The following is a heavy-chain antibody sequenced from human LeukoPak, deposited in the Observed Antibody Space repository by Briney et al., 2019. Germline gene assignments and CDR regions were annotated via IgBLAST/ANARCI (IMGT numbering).Heavy chain of an antibody. CDR2: IYSGGGT. CDR1: GFTVSSNY. Sequence: GGSLRLSCAASGFTVSSNYMSWVRQAPGKGLEWVSIIYSGGGTYYADSVKGRLTISRDNSKNTLFLQMNSLRADDTAVYYCARDPGYDSSGYWGYWGQGTLVTVSS. CDR3: ARDPGYDSSGYWGY. D-gene: IGHD3-22*01. V-gene: IGHV3-66*02. J-gene: IGHJ4*02.